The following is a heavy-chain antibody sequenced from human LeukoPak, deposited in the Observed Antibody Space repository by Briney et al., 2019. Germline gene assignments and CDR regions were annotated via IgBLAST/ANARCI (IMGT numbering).Heavy chain of an antibody. CDR2: IKEDGSVK. D-gene: IGHD4-11*01. CDR3: ARERYGNYN. J-gene: IGHJ4*02. V-gene: IGHV3-7*03. Sequence: XPXXGLEWVANIKEDGSVKNYVDSVKGRFTISRDNAKNSLFLQMNSLRAEDTAVYYCARERYGNYNWGQGTLVTVSS.